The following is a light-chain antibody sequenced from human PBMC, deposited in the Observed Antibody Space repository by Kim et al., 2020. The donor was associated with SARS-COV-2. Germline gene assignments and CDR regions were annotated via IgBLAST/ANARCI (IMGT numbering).Light chain of an antibody. J-gene: IGLJ2*01. Sequence: SYELTQPPSVSVSPGQTASITCSGDKLGDKYASWYQQSPGQSPVLVIYQDSKRPSGIPELFSGSNSGNTATLTISGAQAMDEDDYYCQAWDSRTSVVFAG. CDR3: QAWDSRTSVV. CDR2: QDS. V-gene: IGLV3-1*01. CDR1: KLGDKY.